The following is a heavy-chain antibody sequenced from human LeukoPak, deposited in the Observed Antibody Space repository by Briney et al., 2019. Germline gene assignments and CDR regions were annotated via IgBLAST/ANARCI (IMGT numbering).Heavy chain of an antibody. J-gene: IGHJ4*02. Sequence: GASVKVSCKASGYTFTSYYMHWVRQAPGQGLEWMGIINPSGGSTSYAQKFQGRVTMTRDTSTSTVYMELSSLRSEDTAVYYCAREFRVRWLQFEEFLPDYWGQGTLVTVSS. D-gene: IGHD5-24*01. CDR3: AREFRVRWLQFEEFLPDY. V-gene: IGHV1-46*01. CDR1: GYTFTSYY. CDR2: INPSGGST.